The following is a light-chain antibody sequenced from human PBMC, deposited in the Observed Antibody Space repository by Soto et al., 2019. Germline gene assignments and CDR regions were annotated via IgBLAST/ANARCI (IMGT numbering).Light chain of an antibody. CDR3: QSYDSTLSARYV. Sequence: QSVLTQPPSVSGALGQRVTISCTGSSSNIGAIYDVHWYQQLPGRAPKLLIFGNTNRPSGVPDRFSGSKSGTSASLAITGLQAEDEGDYYCQSYDSTLSARYVFGTGTKLTVL. CDR2: GNT. CDR1: SSNIGAIYD. V-gene: IGLV1-40*01. J-gene: IGLJ1*01.